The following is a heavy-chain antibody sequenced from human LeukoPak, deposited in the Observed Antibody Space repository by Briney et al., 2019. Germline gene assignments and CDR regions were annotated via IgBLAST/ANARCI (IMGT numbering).Heavy chain of an antibody. D-gene: IGHD6-13*01. CDR1: GFTLTSSG. CDR3: TSERVAAGGGRYYFDR. V-gene: IGHV3-21*01. Sequence: PGGSLRLSCAASGFTLTSSGMNWVRQAPGKGLEWVSSISISSSYIWHADSVRGRFTISRDNAKNSLYLQMNSLRAEDTAVYFCTSERVAAGGGRYYFDRWGQGTLVTVSS. CDR2: ISISSSYI. J-gene: IGHJ4*02.